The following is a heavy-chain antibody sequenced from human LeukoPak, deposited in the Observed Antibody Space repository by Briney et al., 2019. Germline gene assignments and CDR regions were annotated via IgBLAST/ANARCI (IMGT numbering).Heavy chain of an antibody. CDR2: SNPKSGGT. CDR1: GYTFTDYY. Sequence: ASVKVSCKASGYTFTDYYVHWVRQVPGQGFGWMGWSNPKSGGTNYAQRFQGRVTMTRDTSISTVYMELRRLRVDDTAVYYCARDFDTSGYYAGQWGQGTLVTVSS. V-gene: IGHV1-2*02. D-gene: IGHD3-22*01. J-gene: IGHJ4*02. CDR3: ARDFDTSGYYAGQ.